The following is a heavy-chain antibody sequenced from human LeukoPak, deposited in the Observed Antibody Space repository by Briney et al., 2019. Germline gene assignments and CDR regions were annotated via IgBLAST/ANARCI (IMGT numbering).Heavy chain of an antibody. V-gene: IGHV3-7*01. Sequence: GGSLRLSCAASGFTFSSYWMNWVRQAPGKGLEWVANIKEDGSEKYYVDSVKDRFTISRDNAKNSLYLQMNSLRAEDTAVYYCARDGGWYKRGLDYYYSYMDVWGKGTSVTVSS. CDR1: GFTFSSYW. J-gene: IGHJ6*03. CDR3: ARDGGWYKRGLDYYYSYMDV. D-gene: IGHD6-19*01. CDR2: IKEDGSEK.